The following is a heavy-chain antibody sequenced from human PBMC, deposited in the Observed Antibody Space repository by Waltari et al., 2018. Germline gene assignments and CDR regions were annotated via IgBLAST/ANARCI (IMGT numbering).Heavy chain of an antibody. V-gene: IGHV3-23*01. CDR2: IGSGGRT. D-gene: IGHD6-13*01. CDR1: GFTFSSYA. CDR3: AKDAVADGLWYFDL. J-gene: IGHJ2*01. Sequence: EVQLLESGGGLVQPGGSLRLSCVASGFTFSSYAMNWVRQAPGKGWEWLSAIGSGGRTFYADSVKGRCTISRDNSKNTLYLQMNSLRAEDTAIYYCAKDAVADGLWYFDLWGRGSLVTVSS.